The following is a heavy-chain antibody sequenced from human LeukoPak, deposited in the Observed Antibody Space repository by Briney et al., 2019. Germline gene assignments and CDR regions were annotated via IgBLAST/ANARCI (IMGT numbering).Heavy chain of an antibody. V-gene: IGHV3-66*02. CDR3: ARALTDNYYYYYMDV. CDR1: GFTVSSNY. Sequence: GGSLRLSCAASGFTVSSNYMRWVRQAPGKGLEWVSVIYSGGSTYYADSVKGRFTISRDNSKNTLYLQMNSLRAEDTAVYYCARALTDNYYYYYMDVWGKGTTVTVFS. J-gene: IGHJ6*03. CDR2: IYSGGST. D-gene: IGHD2-15*01.